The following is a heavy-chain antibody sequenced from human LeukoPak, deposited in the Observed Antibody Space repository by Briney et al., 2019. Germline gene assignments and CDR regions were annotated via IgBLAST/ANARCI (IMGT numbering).Heavy chain of an antibody. V-gene: IGHV3-11*01. CDR1: GFTFSHSY. CDR3: AKTARAYEY. D-gene: IGHD2-21*01. J-gene: IGHJ4*02. CDR2: IGGSGRDI. Sequence: PGGSLRLSCVASGFTFSHSYMSWVRQTPERGLECISYIGGSGRDIKYADSVKGRFTISRDNAKNALYLQMNSLRAEDTAVYYCAKTARAYEYWGQGTQVTVSS.